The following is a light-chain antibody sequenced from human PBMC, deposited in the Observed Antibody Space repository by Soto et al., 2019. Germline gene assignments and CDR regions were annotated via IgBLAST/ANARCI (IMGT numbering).Light chain of an antibody. V-gene: IGKV1-12*01. CDR2: TAS. CDR3: QQANSFPYT. Sequence: DIQMTQSPSFVSASVGDRVTITCRASQDISTWLAWYQQKPGRAPNLLIYTASSLQSEVPSRFSGSGSGTDFTLPISSLQPEDFATYYCQQANSFPYTFGQGTKLEIK. J-gene: IGKJ2*01. CDR1: QDISTW.